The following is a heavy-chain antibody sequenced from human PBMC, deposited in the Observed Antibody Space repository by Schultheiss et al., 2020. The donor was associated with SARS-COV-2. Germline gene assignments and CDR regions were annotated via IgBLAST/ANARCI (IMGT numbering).Heavy chain of an antibody. Sequence: SETLSLTCTVSGGSISSGGYYWSWIRQPPGKGLEWIGEINHSGSTNYNPSLKSRVTISVDTSKNQFSLKLSSVTAADTAVYYCARGCLNSSSWFYYYYGMDVWGQGTTVTVSS. CDR1: GGSISSGGYY. CDR2: INHSGST. D-gene: IGHD6-13*01. J-gene: IGHJ6*02. CDR3: ARGCLNSSSWFYYYYGMDV. V-gene: IGHV4-39*07.